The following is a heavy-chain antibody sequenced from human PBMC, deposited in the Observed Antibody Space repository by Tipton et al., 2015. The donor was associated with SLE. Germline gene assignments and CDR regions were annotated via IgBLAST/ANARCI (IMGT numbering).Heavy chain of an antibody. Sequence: TLSLTCTVSGGSIRTTSYYWGWIRQSPGKGLEWLGSLYYSGSSFYNPSLRSRVTISVGTSKNQFSLNLSSVTAADTAVYYCARAYPNYGDYEYFQHWGQGTLVTVSS. J-gene: IGHJ1*01. CDR2: LYYSGSS. CDR3: ARAYPNYGDYEYFQH. CDR1: GGSIRTTSYY. V-gene: IGHV4-39*07. D-gene: IGHD4-17*01.